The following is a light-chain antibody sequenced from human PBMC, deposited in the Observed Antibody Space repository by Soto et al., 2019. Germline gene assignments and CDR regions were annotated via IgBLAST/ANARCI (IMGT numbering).Light chain of an antibody. CDR2: DAS. Sequence: DIQMTQSPSTLSASVGDRVTITCRASQSISTWLAWYQQKAGKAPKLLIYDASTLENGVPSRFSGSGSGTEFTLTVTSLQADDVATYCCQQYGSHSSFGPGTKVDIK. J-gene: IGKJ3*01. V-gene: IGKV1-5*01. CDR3: QQYGSHSS. CDR1: QSISTW.